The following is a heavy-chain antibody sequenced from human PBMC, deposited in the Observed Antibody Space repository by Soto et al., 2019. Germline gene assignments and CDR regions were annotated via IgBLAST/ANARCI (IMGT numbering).Heavy chain of an antibody. J-gene: IGHJ4*02. CDR3: ARDIASYAYWEGY. D-gene: IGHD1-26*01. CDR1: GGSINSYW. CDR2: VYSSGTT. V-gene: IGHV4-4*07. Sequence: SETLSLTCTVSGGSINSYWWSWIRQPAGKGLEWIGRVYSSGTTDYNPSLNSRATMSVETSKNQCSLKLSSLTAADTAVYYCARDIASYAYWEGYWGQGIQVTVSS.